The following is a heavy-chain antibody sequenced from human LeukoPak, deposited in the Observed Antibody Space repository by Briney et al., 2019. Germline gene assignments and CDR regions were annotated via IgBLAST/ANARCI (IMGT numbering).Heavy chain of an antibody. CDR2: FYYSGST. J-gene: IGHJ4*02. Sequence: SETLSLTCSDSGGAVTSFYWSWIRQSPGKGLEWIGYFYYSGSTKYNPSLKSRVTMSGDTSKNQLSLKLRSVTAADTAMYYCARHRFASAVILDYWGQGDPVTVSS. CDR3: ARHRFASAVILDY. CDR1: GGAVTSFY. V-gene: IGHV4-59*08. D-gene: IGHD2-21*02.